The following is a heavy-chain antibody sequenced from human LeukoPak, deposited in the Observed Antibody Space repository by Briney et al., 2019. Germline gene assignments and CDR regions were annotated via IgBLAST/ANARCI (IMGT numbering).Heavy chain of an antibody. D-gene: IGHD3-10*01. Sequence: SETLSLTCTVSGGSISSYYWSWIRQPAGKGLEWIGRIYTCGSTNYNPSLKSRVTMSVDTSKNQFSLNLSSVTAADTAVYYCARETPYYSIQDYWGQGTLVTVSS. J-gene: IGHJ4*02. CDR2: IYTCGST. V-gene: IGHV4-4*07. CDR1: GGSISSYY. CDR3: ARETPYYSIQDY.